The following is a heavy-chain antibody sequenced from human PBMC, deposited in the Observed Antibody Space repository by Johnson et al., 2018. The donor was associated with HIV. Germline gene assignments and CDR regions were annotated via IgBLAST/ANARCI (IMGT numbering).Heavy chain of an antibody. CDR1: GFTFSSYG. CDR3: AKDRDLAAAGTDAFDI. D-gene: IGHD6-13*01. J-gene: IGHJ3*02. V-gene: IGHV3-30*02. Sequence: QVQLVESGGGVVQPGGSLRLSCAASGFTFSSYGMHWVRQAPGKGLEWVAFIRYDGSNKYYSDSVKGRLTMSRDNSKNTLCLQMNSLRAEDTAVYYCAKDRDLAAAGTDAFDIWGQGTMVTVSS. CDR2: IRYDGSNK.